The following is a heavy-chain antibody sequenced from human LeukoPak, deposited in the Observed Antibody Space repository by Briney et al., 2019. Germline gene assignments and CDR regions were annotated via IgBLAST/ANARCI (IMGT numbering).Heavy chain of an antibody. Sequence: ASVKVSCKASGYTFTSYDINWVRHATGQGLEWMGWMNPNSGNTGYAQKFQGRGTMTRNTSISTAYMELSSLRSEDTAVYYCARGLGELWLPVPTRPYGMDVWGQGTTVTVSS. D-gene: IGHD5-18*01. CDR3: ARGLGELWLPVPTRPYGMDV. J-gene: IGHJ6*02. V-gene: IGHV1-8*01. CDR2: MNPNSGNT. CDR1: GYTFTSYD.